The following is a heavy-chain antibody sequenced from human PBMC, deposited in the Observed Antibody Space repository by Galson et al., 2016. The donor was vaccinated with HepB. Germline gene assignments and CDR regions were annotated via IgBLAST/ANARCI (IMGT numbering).Heavy chain of an antibody. Sequence: SLRLSCAASGFTFSSYSMNWVRQAPGKGLEWVSSISSSSSTKYYADSVKGRFTISRDNAQNSLYLQMNSLRAEDTAVYYCARGPSSGIGNWFDPWGQGTLVTVSS. J-gene: IGHJ5*02. V-gene: IGHV3-21*01. CDR2: ISSSSSTK. CDR3: ARGPSSGIGNWFDP. D-gene: IGHD5-12*01. CDR1: GFTFSSYS.